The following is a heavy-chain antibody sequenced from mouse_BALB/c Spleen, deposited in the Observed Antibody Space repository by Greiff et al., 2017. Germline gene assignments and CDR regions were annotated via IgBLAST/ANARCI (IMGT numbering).Heavy chain of an antibody. J-gene: IGHJ3*01. CDR2: ISSGGSYT. CDR1: GFTFSSYT. V-gene: IGHV5-6-4*01. D-gene: IGHD1-1*01. CDR3: TRDWDYYGSSQFAY. Sequence: EVKLVESGGGLVKPGGSLKLSCAASGFTFSSYTMSWVRQTPEKRLEWVATISSGGSYTYYPDSVKGRFTISRDNAKNTLYLQMSSLKSEDTAMYYCTRDWDYYGSSQFAYWGQGTLVTVSA.